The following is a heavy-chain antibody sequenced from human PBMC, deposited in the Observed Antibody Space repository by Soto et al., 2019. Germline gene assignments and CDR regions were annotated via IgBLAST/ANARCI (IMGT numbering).Heavy chain of an antibody. CDR1: GCTFSSYW. V-gene: IGHV3-74*01. CDR2: INSDASST. CDR3: ARGPNYYDSSGYYFH. D-gene: IGHD3-22*01. Sequence: GGSLRLSCAASGCTFSSYWMHWVRQAPGKGLVWVSRINSDASSTSYADSVKGRFTISRDNAKNTLYLQMNSLRAEDTAVYYCARGPNYYDSSGYYFHWGQGTLVTVSS. J-gene: IGHJ4*02.